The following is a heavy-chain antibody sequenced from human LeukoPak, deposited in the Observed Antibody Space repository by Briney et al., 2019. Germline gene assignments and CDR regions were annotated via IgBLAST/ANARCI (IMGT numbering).Heavy chain of an antibody. V-gene: IGHV1-18*01. J-gene: IGHJ4*02. D-gene: IGHD3-22*01. Sequence: ASVKVSCKASGYTFTSYGISWVRQAPGQGLEWMGWISAYNGNTNYAQKLQGRVTMTTDTSTSTAYMELRSLRSDDTAVYYCARVSPYYYDSSGYYFLGSTPAFDYWGQGTLVTVSS. CDR2: ISAYNGNT. CDR1: GYTFTSYG. CDR3: ARVSPYYYDSSGYYFLGSTPAFDY.